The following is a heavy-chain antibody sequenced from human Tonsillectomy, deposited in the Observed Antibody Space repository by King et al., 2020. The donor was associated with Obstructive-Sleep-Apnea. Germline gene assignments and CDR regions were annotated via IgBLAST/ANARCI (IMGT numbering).Heavy chain of an antibody. Sequence: VPLVESGGGLVQPGGALRLSCSASGFTFSSYAMHWVRQAPGQGLEYVSAISSNWGSTYYADSVKGRFTISRDNSKNTLYLQMSSLRAEDTAVYYCVIAYCGGDCYSNGMDVWGQGTTVTVSS. V-gene: IGHV3-64D*09. CDR3: VIAYCGGDCYSNGMDV. CDR2: ISSNWGST. J-gene: IGHJ6*02. CDR1: GFTFSSYA. D-gene: IGHD2-21*02.